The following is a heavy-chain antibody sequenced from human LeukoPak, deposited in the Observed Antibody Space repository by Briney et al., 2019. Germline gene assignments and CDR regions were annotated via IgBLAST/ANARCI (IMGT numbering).Heavy chain of an antibody. CDR3: ASPGGDTMDYFDY. Sequence: GSLRLSCAASGFTFSSYSMNWVRQAPGKGLEWVSSISSSSSYIYYADSVKGRFTISRDNAKNTLYLQMNSLRAEDTAVYYCASPGGDTMDYFDYWGQGTLVTVSS. J-gene: IGHJ4*02. D-gene: IGHD3-10*01. CDR2: ISSSSSYI. CDR1: GFTFSSYS. V-gene: IGHV3-21*01.